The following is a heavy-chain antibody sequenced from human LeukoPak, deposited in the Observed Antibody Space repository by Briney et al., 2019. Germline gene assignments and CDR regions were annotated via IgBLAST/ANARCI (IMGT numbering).Heavy chain of an antibody. D-gene: IGHD2-15*01. CDR1: GFTFSDYN. CDR3: ARVLRYCSGGNCYSGGLGYMDV. J-gene: IGHJ6*03. V-gene: IGHV3-11*01. CDR2: ISRSGSTK. Sequence: GGSLRLSCAASGFTFSDYNMRWIRPAPGKGLEWVSSISRSGSTKYYADSVKGRFTISRDNAKNSLFLQMNSLRAEDTAVYYCARVLRYCSGGNCYSGGLGYMDVWGKGTTVTISS.